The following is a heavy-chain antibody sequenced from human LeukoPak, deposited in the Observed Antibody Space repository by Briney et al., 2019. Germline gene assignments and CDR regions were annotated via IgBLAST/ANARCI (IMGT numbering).Heavy chain of an antibody. Sequence: PGGSLRLSCAASGFTFSSYSMNWVRQAPGKGLEWVSYISSSSSSTIYYADSVKGRFTISRDNAKNTLYLQMNSLRAEDTAVYYCARYRRLLLDYWGQGTLVTVSS. CDR1: GFTFSSYS. J-gene: IGHJ4*02. CDR3: ARYRRLLLDY. V-gene: IGHV3-48*01. D-gene: IGHD3-22*01. CDR2: ISSSSSSTI.